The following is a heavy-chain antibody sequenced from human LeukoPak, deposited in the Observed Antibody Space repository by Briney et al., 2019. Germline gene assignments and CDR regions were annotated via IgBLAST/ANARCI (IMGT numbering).Heavy chain of an antibody. D-gene: IGHD3-10*01. CDR1: GYTFTSYA. Sequence: ASVKVSCKASGYTFTSYAMDWVRQAPGQGLEWMGWINTNTGNPTYAQGFTGRFVFSLDTSVSTAYLQISSLKAEDTAVYYCAGVRVNLLWFGPTLLGAFDIWGQGTMVTVSS. CDR3: AGVRVNLLWFGPTLLGAFDI. CDR2: INTNTGNP. V-gene: IGHV7-4-1*02. J-gene: IGHJ3*02.